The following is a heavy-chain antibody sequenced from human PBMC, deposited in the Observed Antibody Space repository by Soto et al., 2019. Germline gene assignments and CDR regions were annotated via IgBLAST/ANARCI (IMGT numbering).Heavy chain of an antibody. D-gene: IGHD6-13*01. V-gene: IGHV4-59*01. J-gene: IGHJ4*02. CDR3: ARVRGPYSSSFDY. CDR2: IYYSGST. CDR1: GGSISSYY. Sequence: ETLSLTCTVSGGSISSYYWSWIRQPPGKGLEWIGYIYYSGSTNYNPSLKSRVTISVDTSKNQFSLKLSSVTAADTAVYYCARVRGPYSSSFDYWGQGTLVTVSS.